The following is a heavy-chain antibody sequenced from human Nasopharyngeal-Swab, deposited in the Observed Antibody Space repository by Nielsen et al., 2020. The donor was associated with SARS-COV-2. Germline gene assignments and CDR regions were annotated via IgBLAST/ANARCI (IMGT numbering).Heavy chain of an antibody. CDR1: GFTFSSYS. CDR3: AKWRGPQSEFDF. Sequence: GESLKISCAASGFTFSSYSMSWVRQAPGKGLEFVPGIGTTGGNIEYAASVKGRFTVSRDNSKNPLGLQMNSLSLEDTAVYYCAKWRGPQSEFDFWGQGTLVTVSS. D-gene: IGHD5-24*01. CDR2: IGTTGGNI. V-gene: IGHV3-23*01. J-gene: IGHJ4*02.